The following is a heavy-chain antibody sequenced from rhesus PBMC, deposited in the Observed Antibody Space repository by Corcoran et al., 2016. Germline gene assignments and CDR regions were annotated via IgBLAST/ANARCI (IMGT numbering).Heavy chain of an antibody. V-gene: IGHV4S10*01. J-gene: IGHJ2*01. CDR2: HEGSNPST. CDR1: GGSISDSYR. D-gene: IGHD6-25*01. Sequence: QVQLQESGPGVVKPSETLSLTCAVSGGSISDSYRWSWIRQPPGKGLGWIGYHEGSNPSTNHHPSLKSRVTISTDTSKNPFSLKLSSVTAADTAVYYCARIYSGSWTPYWYFDLWGPGTPITISS. CDR3: ARIYSGSWTPYWYFDL.